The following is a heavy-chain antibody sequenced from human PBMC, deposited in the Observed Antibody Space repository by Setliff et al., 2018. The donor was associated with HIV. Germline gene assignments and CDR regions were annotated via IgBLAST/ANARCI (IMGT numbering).Heavy chain of an antibody. V-gene: IGHV4-59*04. D-gene: IGHD3-10*01. Sequence: SETLSLTCTVSGDSISSYYWTWIRQPPGKGLEWIGSINYRGNTYYNPSLKSRAAISVDTFKNQISLKLSSVTAADTAVYYCASLDGSESPYIYYYYMDVWGEGTAVTVSS. CDR3: ASLDGSESPYIYYYYMDV. CDR1: GDSISSYY. CDR2: INYRGNT. J-gene: IGHJ6*03.